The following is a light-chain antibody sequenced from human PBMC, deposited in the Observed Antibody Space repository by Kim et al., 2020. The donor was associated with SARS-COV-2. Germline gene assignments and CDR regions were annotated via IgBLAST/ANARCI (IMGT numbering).Light chain of an antibody. Sequence: EIVLTQSPGTLSLSPGERATLSCRASHSVSGNYLAWYQQKPGQAPRVFIYGVSRRATGIPDRFSGSGSGTEFTLTISRLEPEDFAMYYCQQYARAPDTFWQGTRREIK. J-gene: IGKJ5*01. CDR2: GVS. CDR1: HSVSGNY. V-gene: IGKV3-20*01. CDR3: QQYARAPDT.